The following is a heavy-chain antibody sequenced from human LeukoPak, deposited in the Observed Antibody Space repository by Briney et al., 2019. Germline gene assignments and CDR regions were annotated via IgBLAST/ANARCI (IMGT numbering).Heavy chain of an antibody. CDR1: GFSFSSYA. D-gene: IGHD2-15*01. J-gene: IGHJ1*01. CDR3: ARRYCSGGSCYIRH. CDR2: ISGSGGST. Sequence: PGGSLRLSCAASGFSFSSYAMSWVRQAPGKGLEWVSAISGSGGSTYYADSMKGRFTISRDNAKNSLYLQMNSLRAEDTAVYYCARRYCSGGSCYIRHWGQGTLVTVSS. V-gene: IGHV3-23*01.